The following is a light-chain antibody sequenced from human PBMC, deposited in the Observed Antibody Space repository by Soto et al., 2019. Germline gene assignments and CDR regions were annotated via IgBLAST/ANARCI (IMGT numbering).Light chain of an antibody. J-gene: IGKJ2*01. V-gene: IGKV1-16*02. CDR1: QAIYNY. CDR3: QQYNSHPYT. CDR2: DAS. Sequence: DIQMTQSPSSLSASVGDTVTITCRASQAIYNYLAWFQQKPGKAPKSLIYDASTLQSGVPSKFSGSVSGTDFTLTINYLQPEDFATYYCQQYNSHPYTFGQGTNLEIK.